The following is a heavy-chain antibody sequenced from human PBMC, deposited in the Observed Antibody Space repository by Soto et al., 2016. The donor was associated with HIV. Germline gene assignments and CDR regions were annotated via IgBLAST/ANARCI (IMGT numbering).Heavy chain of an antibody. Sequence: QVQLVQSGAEVKKPGASVKVSCKASGYTFTGYYMHWVRQAPGQGLEWMGWINPNSGGTNYAQKFQGRVTMARDTSISTDYMELSRLRSDDTAVYYCARARGYDSSVCYQYYFDYWGQGTLVTVSS. CDR3: ARARGYDSSVCYQYYFDY. J-gene: IGHJ4*02. CDR2: INPNSGGT. V-gene: IGHV1-2*02. CDR1: GYTFTGYY. D-gene: IGHD3-22*01.